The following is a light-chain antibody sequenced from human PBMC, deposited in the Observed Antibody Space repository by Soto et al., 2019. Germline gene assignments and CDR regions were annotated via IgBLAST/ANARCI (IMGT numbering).Light chain of an antibody. J-gene: IGKJ1*01. CDR2: AAS. Sequence: DIQMTQSPSSLSASVGDRVTITCRASQSIRSYLNWYQQKPGKAPKLLIYAASSLQSGVPSRFSGSGSGADFTLTISSLQPEDFATYYCQQSYSTPPGFGQGTKVEIK. CDR3: QQSYSTPPG. CDR1: QSIRSY. V-gene: IGKV1-39*01.